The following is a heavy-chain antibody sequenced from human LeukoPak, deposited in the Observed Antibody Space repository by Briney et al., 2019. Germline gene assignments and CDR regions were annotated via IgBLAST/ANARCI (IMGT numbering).Heavy chain of an antibody. D-gene: IGHD3-3*01. J-gene: IGHJ5*02. CDR3: ASQDSITIFGVVKDEGWFDP. CDR2: IYYSGST. V-gene: IGHV4-39*01. Sequence: SENLSLTCTVSGGSISSSSYYWGWIRQPPGKGLEWIGSIYYSGSTYYNPSLKSRVTISVDTSKNQFSLKLSSVTAADTAVYYCASQDSITIFGVVKDEGWFDPWGQGTLVTVSS. CDR1: GGSISSSSYY.